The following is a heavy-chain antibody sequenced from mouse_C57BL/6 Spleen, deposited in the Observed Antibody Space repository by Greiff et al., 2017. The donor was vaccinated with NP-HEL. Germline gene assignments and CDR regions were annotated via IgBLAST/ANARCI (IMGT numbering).Heavy chain of an antibody. CDR2: ISDGGSYT. J-gene: IGHJ4*01. Sequence: EVQLVESGGGLVKPGGSLKLSCAASGFTFSSYAMSWVRQTPEKRLEWVATISDGGSYTYYPDNVKGRFTISRDNAKNNLYLQMSHLKSEDTAMYYCARGGYYDYDEGFAMDYWGQGTSVTVSS. CDR1: GFTFSSYA. V-gene: IGHV5-4*01. D-gene: IGHD2-4*01. CDR3: ARGGYYDYDEGFAMDY.